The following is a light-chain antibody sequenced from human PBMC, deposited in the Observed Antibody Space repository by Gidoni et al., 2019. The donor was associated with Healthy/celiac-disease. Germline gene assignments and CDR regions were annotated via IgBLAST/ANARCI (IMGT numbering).Light chain of an antibody. Sequence: DIQLTQSPSTLSASVGDRVTITCRASQRISSWLAWYQQKPGKAPKLLIYKASSLESGVPSRFSGSGSGTEFTLTSSSLQPDDFATYYCQQYNSYLTFGQXTKVEIK. CDR1: QRISSW. J-gene: IGKJ1*01. CDR3: QQYNSYLT. V-gene: IGKV1-5*03. CDR2: KAS.